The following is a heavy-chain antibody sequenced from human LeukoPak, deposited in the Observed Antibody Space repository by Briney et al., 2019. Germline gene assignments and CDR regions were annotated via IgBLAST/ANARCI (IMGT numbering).Heavy chain of an antibody. CDR1: GFTFSSYW. Sequence: GGSLRLSCAASGFTFSSYWMHWVRQAPGKGLVWVSRINSDGSSTSYADSVKGRFTISRDNAKNTLYLQMNSLRAEDTAVYYCAGLTSGSYPYYYYGMDVWGQGTTVTVSS. D-gene: IGHD1-26*01. CDR2: INSDGSST. J-gene: IGHJ6*02. V-gene: IGHV3-74*01. CDR3: AGLTSGSYPYYYYGMDV.